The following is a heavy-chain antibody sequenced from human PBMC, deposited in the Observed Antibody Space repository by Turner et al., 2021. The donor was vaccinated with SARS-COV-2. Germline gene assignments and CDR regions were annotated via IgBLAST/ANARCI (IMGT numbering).Heavy chain of an antibody. V-gene: IGHV3-23*01. J-gene: IGHJ4*02. CDR2: VSGSGGNT. CDR1: GFTFSTSA. CDR3: ARDSGYYRFDF. Sequence: EVQLLESGGGLVQPGGSLRLSCAASGFTFSTSAMSWVRQAPGKGLEWVSAVSGSGGNTYYVDSVKGRFTISRDNAKQSLYLQMNSLRADDTAVYYCARDSGYYRFDFWGQGTLVTVSS. D-gene: IGHD3-22*01.